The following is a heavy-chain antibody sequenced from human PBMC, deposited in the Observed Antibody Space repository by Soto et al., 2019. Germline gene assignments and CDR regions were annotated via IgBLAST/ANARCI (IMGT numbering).Heavy chain of an antibody. V-gene: IGHV3-21*01. J-gene: IGHJ4*02. CDR1: GFTFSSYS. Sequence: GGSLRLSCAASGFTFSSYSMNWVRQAPGKGLEWVSSISSSSSYIYYADSVKGRFTISRDNAKNSLYLQMNSLRAEDTAVYYCERGLYYYDSSGYYGNWGQGTLVTVSS. CDR3: ERGLYYYDSSGYYGN. D-gene: IGHD3-22*01. CDR2: ISSSSSYI.